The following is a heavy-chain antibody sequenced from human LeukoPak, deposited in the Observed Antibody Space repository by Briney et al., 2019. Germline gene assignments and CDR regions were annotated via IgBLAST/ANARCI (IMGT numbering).Heavy chain of an antibody. V-gene: IGHV3-33*08. CDR2: IWCDGSHQ. CDR1: GFSFSTYG. CDR3: ARDLGLRYGSGAYRFDP. Sequence: GGSLRLSCAAYGFSFSTYGMHWVRQAPGKRLESVAVIWCDGSHQYYADSVKGRFTISRDMSNNTLYLQMNNLRVDDTALYYCARDLGLRYGSGAYRFDPWGQGTQVIVSS. D-gene: IGHD3-10*01. J-gene: IGHJ5*02.